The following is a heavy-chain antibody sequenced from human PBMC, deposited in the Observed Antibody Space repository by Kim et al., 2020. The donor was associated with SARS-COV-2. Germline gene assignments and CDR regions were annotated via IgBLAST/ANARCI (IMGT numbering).Heavy chain of an antibody. CDR3: ARDHYDILTGYSLDY. D-gene: IGHD3-9*01. Sequence: PSLKSRVTISVDTSKNQFSLKLSSVSAADTAVYYCARDHYDILTGYSLDYWGQGTLVTVSS. J-gene: IGHJ4*02. V-gene: IGHV4-34*01.